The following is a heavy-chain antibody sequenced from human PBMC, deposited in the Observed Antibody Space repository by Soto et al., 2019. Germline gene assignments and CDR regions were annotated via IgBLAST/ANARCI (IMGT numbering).Heavy chain of an antibody. CDR2: ISGSGGST. D-gene: IGHD2-2*01. CDR3: ASLGVVPAAILYYYYGMDV. V-gene: IGHV3-23*01. CDR1: GFTFSSYA. Sequence: EVQLLESGGGLVQPGGSLRLSCAASGFTFSSYAMSWVRQAPGKGLEWVSAISGSGGSTYYADFVKGRFTISRDNSKNTLYLQMNSLRAEDTAVYYCASLGVVPAAILYYYYGMDVWGQGTTVTVSS. J-gene: IGHJ6*02.